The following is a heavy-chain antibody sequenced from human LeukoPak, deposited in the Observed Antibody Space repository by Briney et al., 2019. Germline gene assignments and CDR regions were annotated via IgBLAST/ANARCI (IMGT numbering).Heavy chain of an antibody. CDR1: GSTFSSYA. J-gene: IGHJ5*02. CDR3: AKDSISYCGSTSCYP. Sequence: GGSLRLSCAASGSTFSSYAMSWVRQAPGKGLEWVSAISGSGGSTYYADSVKGRFTISRDNSKNTLYLQMNSLRAEDTAVYYCAKDSISYCGSTSCYPWGQGTLVTVSS. V-gene: IGHV3-23*01. D-gene: IGHD2-2*01. CDR2: ISGSGGST.